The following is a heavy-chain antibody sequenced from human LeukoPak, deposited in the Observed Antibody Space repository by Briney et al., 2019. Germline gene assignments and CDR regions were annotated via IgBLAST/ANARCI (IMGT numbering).Heavy chain of an antibody. CDR1: GGSISSSRYY. J-gene: IGHJ5*02. V-gene: IGHV4-39*07. D-gene: IGHD6-19*01. CDR2: IYYSGST. CDR3: ARDSSGFDSGYWFDP. Sequence: PSETLSLTCTVSGGSISSSRYYWGWIRQPPGKGLEWIGSIYYSGSTNYNPSLKSRVTISVDTSKNQFSLKLSSVTAADTAVYYCARDSSGFDSGYWFDPWGQGTLVTVSS.